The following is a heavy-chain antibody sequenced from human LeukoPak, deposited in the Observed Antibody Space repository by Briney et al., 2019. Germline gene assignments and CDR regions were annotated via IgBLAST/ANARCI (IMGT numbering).Heavy chain of an antibody. CDR2: IYRNGST. CDR1: GYSISNGYY. V-gene: IGHV4-38-2*02. D-gene: IGHD3-10*01. J-gene: IGHJ5*02. Sequence: SETLSLTCSVSGYSISNGYYWGCIRQPPGKGLEWIASIYRNGSTYYNPSLKSRVTISIDMSKNQFSLKLTSVTAADTAVYYCARQVVYGPEGRDTWFDPWGQGTPVTVSS. CDR3: ARQVVYGPEGRDTWFDP.